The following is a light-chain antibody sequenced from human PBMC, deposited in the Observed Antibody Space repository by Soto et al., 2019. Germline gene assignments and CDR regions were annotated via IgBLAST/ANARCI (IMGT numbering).Light chain of an antibody. CDR2: GAS. Sequence: EIVMTQSPATLSVSPGERGTLSCRASQSVSSNLAWYQQKPGQAPRLLIYGASTRATGIPARFSGSGSGTEFTLTISSPQSEDSAVYYCQQYDTWPPFLTFGGGTKVEIK. V-gene: IGKV3-15*01. CDR3: QQYDTWPPFLT. CDR1: QSVSSN. J-gene: IGKJ4*01.